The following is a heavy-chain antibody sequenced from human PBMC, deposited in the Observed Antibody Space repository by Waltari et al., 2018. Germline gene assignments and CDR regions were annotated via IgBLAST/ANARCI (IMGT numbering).Heavy chain of an antibody. Sequence: QVQLQESGPGLVKPSETLSLTCTVSGGPISSYYWSWIRQPPGKGLEWIGYIYYSGSTNYNPSLKSRVTISVDTSKNQFSLKLSSVTAADTAVYYCASGKDDILTGPPSGWGQGTLVTVSS. CDR1: GGPISSYY. CDR3: ASGKDDILTGPPSG. D-gene: IGHD3-9*01. J-gene: IGHJ4*02. V-gene: IGHV4-59*01. CDR2: IYYSGST.